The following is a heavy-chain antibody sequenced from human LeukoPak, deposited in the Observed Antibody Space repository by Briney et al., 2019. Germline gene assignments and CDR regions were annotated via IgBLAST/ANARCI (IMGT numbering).Heavy chain of an antibody. D-gene: IGHD2-2*02. CDR1: GGIFSSYA. V-gene: IGHV1-69*13. CDR3: ATCARNFYCYRFDY. CDR2: IIPIFGTA. Sequence: VKVSCKASGGIFSSYAISWVRQAPGQGLEWMGGIIPIFGTANYAQKFQGRVTITADESTSTAYMELSSLRSEDTAVYYCATCARNFYCYRFDYWGQGTLVTVSS. J-gene: IGHJ4*02.